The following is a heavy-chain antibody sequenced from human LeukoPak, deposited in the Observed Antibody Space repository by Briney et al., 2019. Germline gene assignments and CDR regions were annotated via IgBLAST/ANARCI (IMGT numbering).Heavy chain of an antibody. J-gene: IGHJ6*04. Sequence: ASVRVCCKASGYTFTSYGISWVRQAPGQGLEWMGWISAYDGNTNYAQKLQGRVTMTTDTSTSTAYMELRSLRSDDTAVYYCARDSGSAVTPYYYYGMDVWGKGTTVTVSS. CDR2: ISAYDGNT. CDR1: GYTFTSYG. V-gene: IGHV1-18*04. D-gene: IGHD4-17*01. CDR3: ARDSGSAVTPYYYYGMDV.